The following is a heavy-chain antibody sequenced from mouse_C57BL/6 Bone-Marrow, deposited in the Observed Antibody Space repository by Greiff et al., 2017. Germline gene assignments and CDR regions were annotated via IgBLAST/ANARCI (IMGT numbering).Heavy chain of an antibody. CDR3: ARRDTTVVATYPWYFDV. D-gene: IGHD1-1*01. CDR1: GFTFSSYG. J-gene: IGHJ1*03. V-gene: IGHV5-6*02. CDR2: ISSGGSYT. Sequence: EVMLVESGGDLVKPGGSLKLSCAASGFTFSSYGMSWVRQTPDKRLEWVASISSGGSYTYYPASVKGRFTISRDNAKNTLYLQMSSLKSEDTAMYYCARRDTTVVATYPWYFDVWGTGTTVTVSS.